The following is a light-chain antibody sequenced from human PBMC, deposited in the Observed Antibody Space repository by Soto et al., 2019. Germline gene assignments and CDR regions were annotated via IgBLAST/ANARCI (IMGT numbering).Light chain of an antibody. CDR2: DNN. CDR3: QSYDNSLSAFVV. J-gene: IGLJ2*01. CDR1: SSNIGAGYD. V-gene: IGLV1-40*01. Sequence: QSVLTQPPSVSGAPGQRVTISCTGSSSNIGAGYDVHWYQLLPGTAPKLLIYDNNNRPSGVPDRFSGSKSGTSASLAITGLQAEDEADYYCQSYDNSLSAFVVFGGGTKVTVL.